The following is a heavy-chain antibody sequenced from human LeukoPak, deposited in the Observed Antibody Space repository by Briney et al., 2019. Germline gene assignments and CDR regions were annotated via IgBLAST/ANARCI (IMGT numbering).Heavy chain of an antibody. D-gene: IGHD3-3*01. J-gene: IGHJ4*02. CDR2: INPSGAGT. Sequence: ASVKVSCKVSGYTLTELSMHWVRQAPGKGLEWMGIINPSGAGTTYAQKFQGRVTMTRDTSTSTVYMELSSLRSEDTAVYYCARSTDLFYFDYWGQGTLVTVSS. V-gene: IGHV1-46*01. CDR1: GYTLTELS. CDR3: ARSTDLFYFDY.